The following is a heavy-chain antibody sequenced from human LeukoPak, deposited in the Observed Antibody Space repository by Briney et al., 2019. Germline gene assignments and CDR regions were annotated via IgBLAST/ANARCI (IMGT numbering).Heavy chain of an antibody. CDR2: IWFDGSNI. J-gene: IGHJ4*02. CDR1: GFNFSSYG. D-gene: IGHD6-19*01. V-gene: IGHV3-33*01. CDR3: ARDSLPMAVTGPFDH. Sequence: GRSLRLSCAASGFNFSSYGMHWVRQAPGKGLEWVTSIWFDGSNIHYADSVEGRVIISRDNSKSALYLQMNSLRAEDTAIYYCARDSLPMAVTGPFDHWGQGALVTVSS.